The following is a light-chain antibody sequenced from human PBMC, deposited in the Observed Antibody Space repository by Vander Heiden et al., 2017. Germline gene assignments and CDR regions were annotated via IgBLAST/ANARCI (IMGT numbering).Light chain of an antibody. Sequence: AIQMTQSPSSLSASVGDRVTITCRASQGIRNDLGWYQQKPGKAPKLLIYASSSLQSAVPSTFSGSGSGTDFTLPISSPQPADFATYYCRQDDNYPRTFGGGTKVEIK. CDR3: RQDDNYPRT. CDR1: QGIRND. V-gene: IGKV1-6*01. CDR2: ASS. J-gene: IGKJ4*01.